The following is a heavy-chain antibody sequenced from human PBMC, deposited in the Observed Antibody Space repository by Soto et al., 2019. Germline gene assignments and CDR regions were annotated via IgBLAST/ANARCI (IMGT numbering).Heavy chain of an antibody. CDR2: INPSGGST. V-gene: IGHV1-46*01. CDR1: GYTFTSYY. J-gene: IGHJ5*02. D-gene: IGHD3-10*01. Sequence: GASVKVSCKASGYTFTSYYMHWARQAPGQGLEWMGIINPSGGSTSYAQKFQGRVTMTRDTSTSTAYMELRSLRSDDTAVYYCAEVTKLWFGDPRWFDPWGQGTLVTVSS. CDR3: AEVTKLWFGDPRWFDP.